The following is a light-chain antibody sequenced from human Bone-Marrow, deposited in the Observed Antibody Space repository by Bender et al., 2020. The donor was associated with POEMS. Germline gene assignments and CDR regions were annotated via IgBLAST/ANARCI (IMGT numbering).Light chain of an antibody. J-gene: IGLJ3*02. V-gene: IGLV1-44*01. Sequence: QSVVTQPPSASGTPGQRVTISCSGSSSNIGTNSVNWYQQVPGTAPKLLIYSNNQRPSGVPDRFSGSKSGTSASLAISGPQSEDEAEYYCAVWDDSFNGRVFGGGTKLTVL. CDR1: SSNIGTNS. CDR3: AVWDDSFNGRV. CDR2: SNN.